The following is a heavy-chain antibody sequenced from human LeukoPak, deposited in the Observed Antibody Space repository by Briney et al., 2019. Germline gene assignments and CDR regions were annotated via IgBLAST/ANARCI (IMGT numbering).Heavy chain of an antibody. CDR2: IRYDGSNK. D-gene: IGHD1-26*01. J-gene: IGHJ6*03. CDR1: GFTFSSYS. CDR3: ARSYNYYYYYMDV. V-gene: IGHV3-30*02. Sequence: QPGGSLRLSCAASGFTFSSYSMNWVRQAPGKGLEWVAFIRYDGSNKYYADSVKGRFTISRDNSKNTLYLQMNSLRAEDTAVYYCARSYNYYYYYMDVWGKGTTVTVSS.